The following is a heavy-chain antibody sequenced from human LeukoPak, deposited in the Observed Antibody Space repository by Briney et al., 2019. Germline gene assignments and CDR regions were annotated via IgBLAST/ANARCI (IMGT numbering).Heavy chain of an antibody. Sequence: GSLRLSCTASGFTFSSYGMHWVRQAPGKGLEWVAVISYDGSNKYYADSVKGRFTISRDNSKNTLYLQMNSLRAEDTAVYYCAKLMTAAAGTFSGDYWGQGTLVTVSS. D-gene: IGHD6-13*01. J-gene: IGHJ4*02. CDR2: ISYDGSNK. CDR1: GFTFSSYG. V-gene: IGHV3-30*18. CDR3: AKLMTAAAGTFSGDY.